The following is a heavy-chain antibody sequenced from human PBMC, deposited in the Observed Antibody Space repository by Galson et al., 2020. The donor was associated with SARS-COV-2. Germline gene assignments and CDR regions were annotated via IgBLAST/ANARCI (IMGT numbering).Heavy chain of an antibody. CDR2: IRYDGSNK. CDR3: ARDFLIGDACSSSSCDAD. CDR1: GFTFSSYG. Sequence: GGSLRLSCAASGFTFSSYGMHWVRQAPGKGLEWVAAIRYDGSNKYYADSVKGRFTISRDKSKNTLYLQMNSLRAEDTAVYYCARDFLIGDACSSSSCDADWGQGTLVTGAS. J-gene: IGHJ4*02. D-gene: IGHD2-2*01. V-gene: IGHV3-33*08.